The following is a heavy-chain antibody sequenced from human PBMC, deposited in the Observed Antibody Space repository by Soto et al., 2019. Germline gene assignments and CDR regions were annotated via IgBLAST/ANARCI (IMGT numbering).Heavy chain of an antibody. CDR2: IIPIFGTA. Sequence: QVQLVQSGAEVKKPGSSVKVSCKASGGTFSSYAISWVRQAPGQGLEWMGGIIPIFGTANYAQKFQGRVTITADESTITGYMELSSRRYEDTAVYDCARDYRSGSYDYWGQGTLVTVSS. D-gene: IGHD1-26*01. J-gene: IGHJ4*02. CDR1: GGTFSSYA. V-gene: IGHV1-69*01. CDR3: ARDYRSGSYDY.